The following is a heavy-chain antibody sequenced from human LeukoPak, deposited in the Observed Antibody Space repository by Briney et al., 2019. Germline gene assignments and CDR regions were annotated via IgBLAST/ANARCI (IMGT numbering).Heavy chain of an antibody. CDR3: ARADKWLVRERVFDY. J-gene: IGHJ4*02. D-gene: IGHD6-19*01. CDR2: IIPIFGTA. V-gene: IGHV1-69*01. CDR1: GGTFSSYA. Sequence: QVQLVQSGAEVKKPGSSVKVSCKASGGTFSSYAISWVRQAPGQGLEWMGGIIPIFGTANYAKKFQGRVTLTADESTSTAYMKLSSLRSQDTAVYYCARADKWLVRERVFDYWGQGTLVTVSS.